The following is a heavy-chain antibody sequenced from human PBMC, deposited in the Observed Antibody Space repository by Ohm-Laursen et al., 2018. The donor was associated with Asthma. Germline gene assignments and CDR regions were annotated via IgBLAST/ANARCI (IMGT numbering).Heavy chain of an antibody. CDR2: ISSDGSNK. V-gene: IGHV3-30*04. CDR3: ARRSKICYDTSHCFFDY. CDR1: GFTFSSYA. Sequence: SLRLSCAASGFTFSSYAMHWVRQAPGKGLEWVAIISSDGSNKFHAESVKGRITSSRDNSKNTLYLEMNSLRAEDTAVYYCARRSKICYDTSHCFFDYWGQGTLVTVSS. J-gene: IGHJ4*02. D-gene: IGHD2-2*01.